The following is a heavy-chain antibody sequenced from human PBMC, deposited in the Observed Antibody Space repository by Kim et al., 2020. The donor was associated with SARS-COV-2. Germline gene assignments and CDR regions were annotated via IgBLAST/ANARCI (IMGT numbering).Heavy chain of an antibody. D-gene: IGHD5-12*01. V-gene: IGHV3-74*01. CDR3: ARTSSGCFDY. Sequence: GGSLRLSCAASGFTISSYWMHWVRQAPGKGLVWVSQINNDGSTRYADSVKGRFTISRDNAKNTLYLQMNSLRAEDTALYYCARTSSGCFDYWGRGTLVT. CDR1: GFTISSYW. CDR2: INNDGST. J-gene: IGHJ4*02.